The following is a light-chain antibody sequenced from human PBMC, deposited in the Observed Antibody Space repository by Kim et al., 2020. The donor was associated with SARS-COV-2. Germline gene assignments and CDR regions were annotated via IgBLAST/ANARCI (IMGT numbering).Light chain of an antibody. J-gene: IGKJ5*01. CDR3: QQRSNWPPTIT. V-gene: IGKV3-11*01. Sequence: EVVLTQSPVTLSLSPGERATLSCRASQNVGGYLAWYQQKPGQAPRLLIYDASSRATGIPDRFSGSGSGTDYSLTISSLEPEDFAIYYCQQRSNWPPTITFGQGTRLEIK. CDR1: QNVGGY. CDR2: DAS.